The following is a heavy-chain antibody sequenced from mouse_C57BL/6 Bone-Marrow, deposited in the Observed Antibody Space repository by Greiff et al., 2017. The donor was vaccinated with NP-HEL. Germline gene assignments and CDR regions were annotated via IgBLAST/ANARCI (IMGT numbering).Heavy chain of an antibody. CDR1: GYTFTSYW. CDR3: ARDYDYDEGYYFDY. D-gene: IGHD2-4*01. J-gene: IGHJ2*01. CDR2: IDPSDSYT. Sequence: QVQLQQPGAELVMPGASVKLSCKASGYTFTSYWMHWVKPRPGQGLEWIGEIDPSDSYTNYNQKFKGKSTLTVDTSSSTAYMQLSSLTSEDSAVYYCARDYDYDEGYYFDYWGQGTTLTVSS. V-gene: IGHV1-69*01.